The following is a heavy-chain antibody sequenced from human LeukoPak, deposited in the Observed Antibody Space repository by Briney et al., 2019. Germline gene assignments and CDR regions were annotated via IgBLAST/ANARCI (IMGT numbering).Heavy chain of an antibody. CDR3: ARVVPVPASIWSGYRHDAFDV. J-gene: IGHJ3*01. D-gene: IGHD3-3*01. CDR2: ISSSSSYI. V-gene: IGHV3-21*01. Sequence: PGGSLRLSCAASGFTFSSYSMNWVRQAPGKGLEWVSSISSSSSYIYYADSVKGRFTISRDNAKNSLYLQMNSLRAEDTAVYYCARVVPVPASIWSGYRHDAFDVWGQGTMVTVSS. CDR1: GFTFSSYS.